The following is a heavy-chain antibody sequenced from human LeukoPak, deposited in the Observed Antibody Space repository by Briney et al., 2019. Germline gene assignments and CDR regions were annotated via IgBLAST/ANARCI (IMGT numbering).Heavy chain of an antibody. D-gene: IGHD3-9*01. V-gene: IGHV4-4*09. J-gene: IGHJ4*02. CDR1: GGSISSYY. CDR2: IYASGST. CDR3: ARRAIPLLRYFDWPYLPFDY. Sequence: NPSETLSLTCTVSGGSISSYYWSWIRQTPGKGLEWIGYIYASGSTTYNPSLKSRVTISVDTSKNQFSLKLSSVTAADTAVYYCARRAIPLLRYFDWPYLPFDYWGQGTLVTVSS.